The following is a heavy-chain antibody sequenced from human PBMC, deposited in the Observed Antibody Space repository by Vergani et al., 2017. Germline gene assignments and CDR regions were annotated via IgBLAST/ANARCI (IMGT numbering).Heavy chain of an antibody. Sequence: QVQLQESGPGLVKPSETLSLTCAVSGYSISSGSYWGWIRQPPGKGLEWIGTIFHTGNTYYNPSRKSRLTMSVDTSKNQFSLRLSSVTAADTAVYYCGRLTVGATAASVCWRQRALVAVSS. J-gene: IGHJ4*02. D-gene: IGHD1-26*01. CDR2: IFHTGNT. CDR1: GYSISSGSY. V-gene: IGHV4-38-2*01. CDR3: GRLTVGATAASVC.